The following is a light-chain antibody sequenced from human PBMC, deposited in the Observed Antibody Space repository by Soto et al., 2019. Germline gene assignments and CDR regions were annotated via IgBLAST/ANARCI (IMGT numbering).Light chain of an antibody. J-gene: IGLJ3*02. CDR2: YDS. Sequence: SSELTQPPSVSVAPGKTASVACGGSNIGSKSVHWYQKKSRQAPVLVMYYDSDRPSGIPERFSGSNSGNAATLTISRVEAGDEADYYCQVWDISSGHVVFGGGTKLTVL. V-gene: IGLV3-21*01. CDR3: QVWDISSGHVV. CDR1: NIGSKS.